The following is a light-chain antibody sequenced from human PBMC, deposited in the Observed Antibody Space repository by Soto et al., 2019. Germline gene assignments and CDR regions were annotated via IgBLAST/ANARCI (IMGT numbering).Light chain of an antibody. CDR3: QSYDISLRGVV. J-gene: IGLJ2*01. Sequence: QSVLTQPPSVSGAPGQRVTISCTGSSSNIGAGYDVHWYQQIPGTAPKLLIYGNSNRTSGVPDRFSGSKSGTSASLAITGLQAEDEADYYFQSYDISLRGVVFGGGTKLTVL. CDR2: GNS. CDR1: SSNIGAGYD. V-gene: IGLV1-40*01.